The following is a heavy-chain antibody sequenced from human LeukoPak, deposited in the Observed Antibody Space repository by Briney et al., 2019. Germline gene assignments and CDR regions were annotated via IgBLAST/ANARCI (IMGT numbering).Heavy chain of an antibody. V-gene: IGHV4-34*01. CDR3: ARGEMATIIYYYYYYMDV. Sequence: PSETLSLTCAVYGGSFSGYYWSWIRQPPGKGLEWIGEINHSGSTNYNPSLKSRATISVDTSKNQFSLKLSSVTAADTAVYYCARGEMATIIYYYYYYMDVWGKGTTVTVSS. D-gene: IGHD5-24*01. CDR1: GGSFSGYY. CDR2: INHSGST. J-gene: IGHJ6*03.